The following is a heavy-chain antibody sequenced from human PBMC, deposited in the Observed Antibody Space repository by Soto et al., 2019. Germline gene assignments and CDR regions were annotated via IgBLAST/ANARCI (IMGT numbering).Heavy chain of an antibody. D-gene: IGHD3-22*01. V-gene: IGHV3-33*01. CDR3: ARDAATMIVDDAFDI. CDR1: GFTFSSYG. J-gene: IGHJ3*02. Sequence: QVQLVESGGGVVQPGRSLRLSCAASGFTFSSYGMHWVRQAPGKGLEWVAVIWYDGSNKYYADSVKGRFTISRDNSKNTLYLQMNSLRAEDTAVYYCARDAATMIVDDAFDIWGQGTMVTVSS. CDR2: IWYDGSNK.